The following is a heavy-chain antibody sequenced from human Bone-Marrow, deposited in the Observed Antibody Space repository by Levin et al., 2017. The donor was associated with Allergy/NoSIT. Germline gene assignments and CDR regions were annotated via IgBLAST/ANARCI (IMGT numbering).Heavy chain of an antibody. CDR2: VYDRGIT. V-gene: IGHV4-30-4*01. CDR3: ARVMAVPAGQVLAFLFDS. Sequence: SQTLSLTCTVSGASVSSADYNWSWLRQPPGKGLEWIGNVYDRGITDYNPSLKSRLTTSVDTSKNQFSLRLTSVTASDTAKYYCARVMAVPAGQVLAFLFDSWGQGTLVSVSS. J-gene: IGHJ4*02. D-gene: IGHD2-2*01. CDR1: GASVSSADYN.